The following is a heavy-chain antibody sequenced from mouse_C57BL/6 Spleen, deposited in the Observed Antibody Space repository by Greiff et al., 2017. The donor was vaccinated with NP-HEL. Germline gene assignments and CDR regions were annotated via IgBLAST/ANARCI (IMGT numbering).Heavy chain of an antibody. D-gene: IGHD1-1*01. Sequence: EVQLVESGGGLVQPGGSMKLSCVASGFTFSNYWMNWVRQSPEKGLEWVAQIRLKSDNYATHYAESVKGRFTISRDDSKSSVYLQMNNLRAEDTGIYYCTAPYYYGSRRDYAMDYWGQGTSVTVSS. J-gene: IGHJ4*01. CDR3: TAPYYYGSRRDYAMDY. CDR1: GFTFSNYW. CDR2: IRLKSDNYAT. V-gene: IGHV6-3*01.